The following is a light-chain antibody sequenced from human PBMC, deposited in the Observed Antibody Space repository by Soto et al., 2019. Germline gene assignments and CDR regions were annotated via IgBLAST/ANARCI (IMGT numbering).Light chain of an antibody. Sequence: QSALTQPASVSGSPGQSITISCTGTSSDVGGYNYVSWYQQHPGKAPKLMIYDVSNRPSGVSNRFSGSKSGNTASLTSSGLQAEDEGDYYCSSYTSSSTLGVFGTGTKLTVL. CDR3: SSYTSSSTLGV. CDR2: DVS. CDR1: SSDVGGYNY. V-gene: IGLV2-14*01. J-gene: IGLJ1*01.